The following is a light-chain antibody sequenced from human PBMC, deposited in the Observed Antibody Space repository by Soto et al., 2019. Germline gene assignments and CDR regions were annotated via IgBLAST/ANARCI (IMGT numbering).Light chain of an antibody. Sequence: IQLTESPSTLSASVGDRVTITCRASQTIDSWLAWYQQRPGKPPNLLIYKASTLASGVPSRFSGSGSGTEFTLTISSLQADDVATYYCQQYHSNSGTFGQGTKVDIK. CDR2: KAS. J-gene: IGKJ1*01. V-gene: IGKV1-5*03. CDR1: QTIDSW. CDR3: QQYHSNSGT.